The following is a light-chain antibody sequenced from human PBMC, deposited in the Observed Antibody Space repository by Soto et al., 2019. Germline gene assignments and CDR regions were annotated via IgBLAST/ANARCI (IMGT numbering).Light chain of an antibody. CDR1: QSISSR. CDR3: QQYNSYPWT. CDR2: KAS. V-gene: IGKV1-5*03. Sequence: DIQMTQSPSTLSASVGDRVTITCRASQSISSRLAWYQQKPGKAPKLLIYKASSLKSGVPSRFSGSGSGTEFTLTCSSLQPDDFATYYCQQYNSYPWTFGQGTKVEIK. J-gene: IGKJ1*01.